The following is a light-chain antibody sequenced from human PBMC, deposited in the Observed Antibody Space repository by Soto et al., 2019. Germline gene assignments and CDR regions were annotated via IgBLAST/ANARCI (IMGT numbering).Light chain of an antibody. J-gene: IGKJ1*01. Sequence: EIVTMQSPATLCLSPGGRSTLSGRASQSVISSYLAWYQQKPGQAPRLLIYGASSRATGIPDRFSGSGSGTDFTLTISRLEPEDFAVYYCQEYGSSWWTCGQGNRVDIK. CDR3: QEYGSSWWT. CDR2: GAS. CDR1: QSVISSY. V-gene: IGKV3-20*01.